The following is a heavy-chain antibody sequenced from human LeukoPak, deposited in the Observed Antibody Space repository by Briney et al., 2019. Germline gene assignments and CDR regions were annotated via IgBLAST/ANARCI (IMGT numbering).Heavy chain of an antibody. D-gene: IGHD6-13*01. CDR2: ITSSSSYI. CDR3: ARAAAGTGSWLQYFDY. J-gene: IGHJ4*02. Sequence: SGGSLRLSCAASGFTFSTYSLNWVRQAPGKGLEWVSSITSSSSYIYYADSLKGRFTISRDNAKNSLYLQMNSLRAEDTAVYYCARAAAGTGSWLQYFDYWGQGTRVTVSS. V-gene: IGHV3-21*01. CDR1: GFTFSTYS.